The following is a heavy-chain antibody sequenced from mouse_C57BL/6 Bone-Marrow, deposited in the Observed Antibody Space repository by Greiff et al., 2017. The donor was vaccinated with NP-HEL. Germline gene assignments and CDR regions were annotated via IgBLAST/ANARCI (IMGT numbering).Heavy chain of an antibody. Sequence: VQLQQSGAELARPGASVKLSCKASGYTFTSYGISRVKQSTGQGPEWIGEIYPRSCNSYYNEKFKGKATLTADKSSSTAYMELRSLTSEDSAVYFCARGEPGYWYFEGWGTGTTVTVAS. J-gene: IGHJ1*03. CDR1: GYTFTSYG. CDR2: IYPRSCNS. V-gene: IGHV1-81*01. CDR3: ARGEPGYWYFEG.